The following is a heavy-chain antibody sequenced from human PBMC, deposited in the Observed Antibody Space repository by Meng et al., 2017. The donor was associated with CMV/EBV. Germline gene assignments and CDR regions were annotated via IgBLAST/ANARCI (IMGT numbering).Heavy chain of an antibody. CDR2: IYYSGST. CDR3: ARGHDFWSGYYTGPWFDP. V-gene: IGHV4-59*01. CDR1: GGSISSYY. Sequence: GSLRLSCTVSGGSISSYYWSWIRQPPGKGLEWIGYIYYSGSTNYNPSLKSRVTISVDTSKNQFSLKLSSVTAADTAVYHCARGHDFWSGYYTGPWFDPWGQGTLVTVSS. D-gene: IGHD3-3*01. J-gene: IGHJ5*02.